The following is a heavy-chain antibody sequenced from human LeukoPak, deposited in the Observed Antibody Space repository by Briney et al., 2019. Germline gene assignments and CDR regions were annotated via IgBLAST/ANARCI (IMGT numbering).Heavy chain of an antibody. V-gene: IGHV3-30*01. CDR2: ISYDGSNK. D-gene: IGHD3-22*01. CDR1: GFTFSSYA. J-gene: IGHJ4*02. CDR3: ARGPDSSGYLGDY. Sequence: TGGSLRLSCAASGFTFSSYAMHWVRQAPGKGLEWVAVISYDGSNKYYADSVKGRFTISRDNSKNTLYLQMNSLRAEDTAVYYCARGPDSSGYLGDYWGQGTLVTVSS.